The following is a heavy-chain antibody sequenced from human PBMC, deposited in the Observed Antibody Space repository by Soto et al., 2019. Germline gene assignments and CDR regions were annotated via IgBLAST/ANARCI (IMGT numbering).Heavy chain of an antibody. CDR2: INHSGST. D-gene: IGHD3-16*02. CDR3: ARGGYDYVLGSYPSFDY. Sequence: SETLSLTCAVYGGSFSGYYWSWIRQPPGKGLEWIGEINHSGSTNYNPSLKSRVTISVDTSKNQFSLKLSSVTAADTAVYYCARGGYDYVLGSYPSFDYWGQGTLVTVSS. V-gene: IGHV4-34*01. CDR1: GGSFSGYY. J-gene: IGHJ4*02.